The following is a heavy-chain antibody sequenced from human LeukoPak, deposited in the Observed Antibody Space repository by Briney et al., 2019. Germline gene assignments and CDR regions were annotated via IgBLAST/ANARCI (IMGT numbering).Heavy chain of an antibody. J-gene: IGHJ4*02. CDR2: IYSGGST. CDR3: ARVGAAAGTDEYYFDY. CDR1: GFTFSSNY. V-gene: IGHV3-53*01. D-gene: IGHD6-13*01. Sequence: GGSLRLSCAASGFTFSSNYMSWVRQAPGKGLEWVSVIYSGGSTYYADSVKGRFTISRDNSKNTLYLQMNILRAEDTAVYYCARVGAAAGTDEYYFDYWGQGTLVTVSS.